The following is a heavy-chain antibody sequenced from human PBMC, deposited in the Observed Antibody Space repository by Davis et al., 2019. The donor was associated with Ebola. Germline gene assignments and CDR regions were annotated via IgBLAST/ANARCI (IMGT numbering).Heavy chain of an antibody. CDR3: ARDRPQYDFWSGYVEY. CDR2: IKQDGSEK. CDR1: GFNFRNYA. Sequence: PGGSLRLSCVVSGFNFRNYAMNWVRQAPGKGLEWVANIKQDGSEKYYVDSVKGRFTISRDNAKNSLYLQMNSLRAEDTAVYYCARDRPQYDFWSGYVEYWGQGTLVTVSS. D-gene: IGHD3-3*01. V-gene: IGHV3-7*01. J-gene: IGHJ4*02.